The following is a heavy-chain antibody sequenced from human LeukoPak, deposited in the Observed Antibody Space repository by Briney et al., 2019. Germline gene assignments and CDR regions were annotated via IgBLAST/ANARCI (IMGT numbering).Heavy chain of an antibody. CDR3: ARANQLRFLSFDY. D-gene: IGHD3-3*01. CDR1: GYTFTSYD. Sequence: ASVKVSCKASGYTFTSYDINWVRQAPGQGLEWMGWINPNSGGTNYAQKFQGRVTMTRDTSISTAYMELSRLRSDDTAVYYCARANQLRFLSFDYWGQGTLVTVSS. V-gene: IGHV1-2*02. J-gene: IGHJ4*02. CDR2: INPNSGGT.